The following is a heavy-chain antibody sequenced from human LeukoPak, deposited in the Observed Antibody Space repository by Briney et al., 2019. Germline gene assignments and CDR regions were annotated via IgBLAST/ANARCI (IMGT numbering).Heavy chain of an antibody. D-gene: IGHD5-18*01. V-gene: IGHV3-64*02. CDR1: GFTFSSHR. CDR3: ARGGGRNTTMVWAFDY. Sequence: GGSLRLSCAASGFTFSSHRMSWVRQAPGKGLEYVSGISTNGGSTYYADSVKGRFTISRDNSKNTLFLQMGSLRAEDMAVYYCARGGGRNTTMVWAFDYWGQGTLVTVSS. J-gene: IGHJ4*02. CDR2: ISTNGGST.